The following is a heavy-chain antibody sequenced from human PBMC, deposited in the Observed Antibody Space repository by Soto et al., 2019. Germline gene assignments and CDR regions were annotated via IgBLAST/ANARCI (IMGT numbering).Heavy chain of an antibody. Sequence: QVQLVQSGAEVKKPGSSVKVSCKASGGTFSSYAISWVRQAPGQGLEWMGGIIPIFGTANYAQKFQGRVTITADESTSTAYMELSSLRSEDTAVYYCARVATYYYDSSGYYYRYWGQGTLVTVSS. V-gene: IGHV1-69*12. CDR1: GGTFSSYA. CDR2: IIPIFGTA. CDR3: ARVATYYYDSSGYYYRY. D-gene: IGHD3-22*01. J-gene: IGHJ4*02.